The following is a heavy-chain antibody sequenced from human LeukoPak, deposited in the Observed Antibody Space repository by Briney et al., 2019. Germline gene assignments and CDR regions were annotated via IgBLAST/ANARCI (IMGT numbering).Heavy chain of an antibody. CDR2: IRYDGSNK. V-gene: IGHV3-30*02. J-gene: IGHJ5*02. CDR1: GFTFSSYG. Sequence: GGSLRLSCAASGFTFSSYGMHWVRQAPGKGLEWVIFIRYDGSNKYYADSVKGRFTISRDNAKNTLNLQMNSLRAEDTAVYYCARDLGQYYDTSDNWFDPWGQGTLVTVSS. D-gene: IGHD3-22*01. CDR3: ARDLGQYYDTSDNWFDP.